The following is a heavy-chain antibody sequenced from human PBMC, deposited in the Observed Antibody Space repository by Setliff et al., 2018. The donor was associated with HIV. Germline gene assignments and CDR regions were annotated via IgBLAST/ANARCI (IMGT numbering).Heavy chain of an antibody. J-gene: IGHJ4*02. V-gene: IGHV4-39*01. Sequence: PSETLSLTGTLSGSTISSSSYYWGWIRQPPGTGLEWIGSIYYSGSTYYNPSLKSRVTISVDTSKNQFSLKLSSVTAADTSVYYCARRRYYGSSGKSYFDYWGQGTLVTVSS. CDR2: IYYSGST. CDR1: GSTISSSSYY. CDR3: ARRRYYGSSGKSYFDY. D-gene: IGHD3-22*01.